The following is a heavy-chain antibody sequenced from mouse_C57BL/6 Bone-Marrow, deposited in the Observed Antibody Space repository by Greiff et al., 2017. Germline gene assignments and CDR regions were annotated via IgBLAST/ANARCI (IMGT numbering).Heavy chain of an antibody. V-gene: IGHV1-19*01. D-gene: IGHD2-3*01. Sequence: VQLQQSGPVLVKPGASVKMSCKASGYTFTDYYMNWVKQSHGKSLEWIGVINPYNGGTSYNQKFKGKATLTVDKSSSTAYMELNSLTSEDSAVYYCARYDGYSSYYAMDYWGQGTSVTVSS. CDR1: GYTFTDYY. CDR3: ARYDGYSSYYAMDY. J-gene: IGHJ4*01. CDR2: INPYNGGT.